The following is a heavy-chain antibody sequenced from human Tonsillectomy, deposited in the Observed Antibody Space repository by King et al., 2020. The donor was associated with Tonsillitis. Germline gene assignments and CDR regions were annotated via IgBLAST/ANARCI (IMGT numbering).Heavy chain of an antibody. Sequence: VQLVESGGGLVQPGGSLRLSCAASGFTFSSYWMHWVRQAPGKGLVWVSRINSDGSSTSYADSVKGRFTISRDNARNTLYLQMYSLRAEDTAVYYCARGWSLEDAFDIWGQGTMVTVSS. CDR3: ARGWSLEDAFDI. V-gene: IGHV3-74*01. D-gene: IGHD3-3*01. J-gene: IGHJ3*02. CDR2: INSDGSST. CDR1: GFTFSSYW.